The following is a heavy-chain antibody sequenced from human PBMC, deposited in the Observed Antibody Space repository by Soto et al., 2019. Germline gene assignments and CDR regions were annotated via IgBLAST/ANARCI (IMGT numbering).Heavy chain of an antibody. CDR3: AREGEARLLDL. CDR2: SQAKAQGYVT. Sequence: EEQLVESGGNLVQPGGSLRLSCAASGFTFSDDFMDWVRQAPGKGLEWIGRSQAKAQGYVTEYAASVKGRLTISRDIPQNSVHLQMSSLRIEDTAVYYCAREGEARLLDLWGQGTLVSVSS. CDR1: GFTFSDDF. V-gene: IGHV3-72*01. J-gene: IGHJ4*02. D-gene: IGHD1-26*01.